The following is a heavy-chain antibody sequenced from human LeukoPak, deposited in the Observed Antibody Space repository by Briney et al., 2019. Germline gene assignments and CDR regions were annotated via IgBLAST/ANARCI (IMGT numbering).Heavy chain of an antibody. D-gene: IGHD1-26*01. V-gene: IGHV4-39*07. J-gene: IGHJ5*02. Sequence: SETLSLTCTVSGGSISSSSYYWGWIRQPPGKGLEWIGSIYYSGSTYYNPSLKSRVTISVDTSKNQFSLKLSSVTAADTAVYYCASYQIVGAPVDWFDPWGQGTLVTVSS. CDR2: IYYSGST. CDR1: GGSISSSSYY. CDR3: ASYQIVGAPVDWFDP.